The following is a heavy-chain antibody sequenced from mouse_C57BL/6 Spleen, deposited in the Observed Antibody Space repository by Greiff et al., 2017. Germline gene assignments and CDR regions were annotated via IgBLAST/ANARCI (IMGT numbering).Heavy chain of an antibody. V-gene: IGHV1-82*01. CDR3: ARLGDYGSFDY. CDR2: IYPGDGDT. Sequence: QVQLKESGPELVKPGASVKISCKASGYAFSSSWMNWVKQRPGKGLEWIGRIYPGDGDTNYNGKFKGKATLTVDKSSSTAYMQLSSLTSEDSAVYYCARLGDYGSFDYWGQGTTLTVSS. J-gene: IGHJ2*01. D-gene: IGHD2-4*01. CDR1: GYAFSSSW.